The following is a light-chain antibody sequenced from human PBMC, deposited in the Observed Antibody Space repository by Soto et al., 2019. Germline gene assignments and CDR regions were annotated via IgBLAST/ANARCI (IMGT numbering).Light chain of an antibody. CDR1: QSVSTY. CDR3: QQYDNWPYT. J-gene: IGKJ2*01. CDR2: DAS. V-gene: IGKV3-11*01. Sequence: EIVLTQSPGTLSLSPGERATLSCWASQSVSTYLAWYQQKPGQAPRLLIYDASSRATGIPARFSGSGSGTDFTLTISSLEPEDFAVYYCQQYDNWPYTFGQGTKVDIK.